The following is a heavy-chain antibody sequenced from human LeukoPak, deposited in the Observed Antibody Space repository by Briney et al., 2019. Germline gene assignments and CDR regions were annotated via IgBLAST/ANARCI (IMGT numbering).Heavy chain of an antibody. V-gene: IGHV4-59*01. CDR2: IYYSGST. Sequence: SETLSLTCTVSGGSISSYYWSWIRQPPGKGLEWIGYIYYSGSTNYNPSLKSRVTISVDTSKNQFSLKLSSVTAADTAVYYCARVESIAAHPFDYWGQGTLVTVSS. D-gene: IGHD6-6*01. CDR1: GGSISSYY. CDR3: ARVESIAAHPFDY. J-gene: IGHJ4*02.